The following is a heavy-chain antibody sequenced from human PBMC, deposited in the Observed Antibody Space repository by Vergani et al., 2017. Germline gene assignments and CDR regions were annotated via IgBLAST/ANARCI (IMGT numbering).Heavy chain of an antibody. CDR1: GGSINNNDYY. CDR2: IHISGST. Sequence: QVQLQESGPGLVKPSQTLSLTCTVSGGSINNNDYYWSWIRQSAGKGLEWIGRIHISGSTYYNPSLKSRVTMSVDTSKNQFSLKLRSVTAADTAVYFCARVMYRDEASTGYRLEGMDIWGQGTTVTISS. V-gene: IGHV4-61*02. J-gene: IGHJ6*02. D-gene: IGHD3-9*01. CDR3: ARVMYRDEASTGYRLEGMDI.